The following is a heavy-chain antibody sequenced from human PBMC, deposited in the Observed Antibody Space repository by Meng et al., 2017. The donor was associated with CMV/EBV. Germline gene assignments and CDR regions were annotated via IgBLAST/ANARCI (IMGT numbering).Heavy chain of an antibody. D-gene: IGHD2-2*02. CDR2: ISGSGGST. Sequence: GGSLRLSCAASGFTFSSYAMSWVRQAPGRGLEWVSAISGSGGSTYYADSVKGRFTISRDNSKNTLYLQMNSLRAEDTAVYYCARSDCSSTSCYNYYYYGMDVWGQGTTVTVSS. V-gene: IGHV3-23*01. J-gene: IGHJ6*02. CDR1: GFTFSSYA. CDR3: ARSDCSSTSCYNYYYYGMDV.